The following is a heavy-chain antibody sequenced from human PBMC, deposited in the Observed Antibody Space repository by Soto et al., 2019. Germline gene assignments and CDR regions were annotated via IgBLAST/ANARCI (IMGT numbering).Heavy chain of an antibody. J-gene: IGHJ5*02. Sequence: ESLKISSKGSGYSFTSYWIDWLRQMPGKGLEWLGLIYPGDSDTRYSPSFQGQVTISADKSISTAYLQWSSLNASDTAMYYCARLMLRGPGRRRADGWFDPWGQGTLVPVSS. CDR3: ARLMLRGPGRRRADGWFDP. D-gene: IGHD3-10*01. V-gene: IGHV5-51*01. CDR1: GYSFTSYW. CDR2: IYPGDSDT.